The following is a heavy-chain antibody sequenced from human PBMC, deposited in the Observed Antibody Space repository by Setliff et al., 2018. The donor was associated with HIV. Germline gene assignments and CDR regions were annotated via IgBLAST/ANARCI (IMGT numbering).Heavy chain of an antibody. D-gene: IGHD2-15*01. CDR2: LYIRTGTT. V-gene: IGHV4-61*09. CDR3: ARSQETSVAATEI. CDR1: GASISDGTFY. J-gene: IGHJ3*02. Sequence: SQTLSLPCAVSGASISDGTFYWSWIRQPAGKGLEWIGHLYIRTGTTNYSPSLMGRVTISLDTSNNQFSLSLSSVTASDTAVYFCARSQETSVAATEIWGQGTMVTVSS.